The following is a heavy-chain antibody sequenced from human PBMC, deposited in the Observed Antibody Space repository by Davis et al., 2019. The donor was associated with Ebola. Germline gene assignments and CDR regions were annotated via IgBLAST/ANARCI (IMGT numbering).Heavy chain of an antibody. J-gene: IGHJ5*02. CDR1: GGTFSSYA. V-gene: IGHV1-69*05. CDR2: IIPIFGTA. Sequence: SVKVSCKASGGTFSSYAISWARQAPGQGLEWMGGIIPIFGTANYAQKFQGRVTMTTDTSTSTAYMELRSLRSDDTAVYYCAGGVTMVRGVDWFDPWGQGTLVTVSS. CDR3: AGGVTMVRGVDWFDP. D-gene: IGHD3-10*01.